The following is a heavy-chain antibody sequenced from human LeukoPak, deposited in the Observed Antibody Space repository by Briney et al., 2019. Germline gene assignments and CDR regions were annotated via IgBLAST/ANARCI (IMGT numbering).Heavy chain of an antibody. CDR2: INHSGST. CDR3: ARGEDYYDSSGSDH. CDR1: GGSFSGYY. J-gene: IGHJ4*02. Sequence: SETLSLTCAVYGGSFSGYYWSWIRQPPGKGLEWIGEINHSGSTNYNPSLKSRVTISVDTSKNQFSLKLSSVTAADTAVYYCARGEDYYDSSGSDHWGQGTLVTVSS. D-gene: IGHD3-22*01. V-gene: IGHV4-34*01.